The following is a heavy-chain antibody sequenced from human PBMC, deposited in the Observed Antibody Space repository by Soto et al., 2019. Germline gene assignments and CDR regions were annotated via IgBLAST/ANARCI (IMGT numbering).Heavy chain of an antibody. D-gene: IGHD1-7*01. CDR3: AREGLTGTIGLYYYYGMDV. J-gene: IGHJ6*02. Sequence: QVQLQESGPGLVKPSETLSLTCTVSGGSISSYYWSWIRQPPGKGLEWIGYIYYSGSTKYNPSLKSPVTISVDTSKNQFSLKLSSVTAADTAVYYCAREGLTGTIGLYYYYGMDVWGQGNTVNVSS. CDR2: IYYSGST. V-gene: IGHV4-59*01. CDR1: GGSISSYY.